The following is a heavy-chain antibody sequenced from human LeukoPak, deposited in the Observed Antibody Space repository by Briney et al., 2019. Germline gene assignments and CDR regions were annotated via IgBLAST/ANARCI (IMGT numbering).Heavy chain of an antibody. CDR1: GYTFTGYY. J-gene: IGHJ4*02. Sequence: ASVKVSCTASGYTFTGYYMHWVRQAPGQGLEWMGWINPNSGGTNYAQKFQGRVTMTRDTSISTAYMELSRLRSDDTAVYYCARSRTGSGFLFDYWVQGTLVTVSS. V-gene: IGHV1-2*02. D-gene: IGHD3-10*01. CDR2: INPNSGGT. CDR3: ARSRTGSGFLFDY.